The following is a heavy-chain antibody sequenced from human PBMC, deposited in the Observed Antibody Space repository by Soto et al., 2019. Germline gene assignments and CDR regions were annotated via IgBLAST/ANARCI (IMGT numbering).Heavy chain of an antibody. Sequence: VASVKVSCKASGYTFTDYHMQWVRQAPGQGLEWMGWINPNNGNTNYAQKFQGWVTMTSDTSTNTAYMDLSRLGSDDTAVYYCARDNRSSTTLYGMDVWGQGTTVTVSS. CDR3: ARDNRSSTTLYGMDV. D-gene: IGHD2-2*01. V-gene: IGHV1-2*04. CDR1: GYTFTDYH. CDR2: INPNNGNT. J-gene: IGHJ6*02.